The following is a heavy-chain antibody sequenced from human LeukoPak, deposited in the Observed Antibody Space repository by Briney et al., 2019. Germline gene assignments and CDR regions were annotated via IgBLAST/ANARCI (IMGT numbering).Heavy chain of an antibody. D-gene: IGHD1-26*01. Sequence: PGGSLRLSCGASGFTFSKYAMSWVRQAPGKGLEWVSGVSGSGGVTYYADSVKGRFTISRDNSKNTLHLQMNSLRAEDTAVYYCARDKIVGATNFDYWGQGTLVTVSS. CDR2: VSGSGGVT. CDR3: ARDKIVGATNFDY. CDR1: GFTFSKYA. V-gene: IGHV3-23*01. J-gene: IGHJ4*02.